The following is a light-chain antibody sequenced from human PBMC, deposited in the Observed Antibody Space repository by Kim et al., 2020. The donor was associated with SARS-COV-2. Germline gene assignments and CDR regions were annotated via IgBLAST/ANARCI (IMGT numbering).Light chain of an antibody. CDR2: GAS. Sequence: DIQVTQSPSSVSASVGDRVTFTCRASQDISTWLAWYGQKPGKAPELLIYGASRLQSGVPSRFSGSGSGTDFTLTISSLQPEDSATYSCQQANGFTPTFGQGTKIEI. J-gene: IGKJ2*01. CDR3: QQANGFTPT. CDR1: QDISTW. V-gene: IGKV1D-12*01.